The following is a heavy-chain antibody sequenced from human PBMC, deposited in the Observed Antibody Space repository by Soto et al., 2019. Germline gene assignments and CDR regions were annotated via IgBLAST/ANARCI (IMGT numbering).Heavy chain of an antibody. V-gene: IGHV3-11*05. J-gene: IGHJ4*02. CDR2: ISSSTSHT. CDR3: ARSTGAAADSFDL. CDR1: GFTFSDYY. D-gene: IGHD6-13*01. Sequence: QVQLVESGGGLVKPGGSLRLSCAVSGFTFSDYYMTWIRQAPGKGLEWVSYISSSTSHTNYADSGKCRFTISSDNAKNSLFLEMSRLRAQATAVYYSARSTGAAADSFDLWVLGTLVTV.